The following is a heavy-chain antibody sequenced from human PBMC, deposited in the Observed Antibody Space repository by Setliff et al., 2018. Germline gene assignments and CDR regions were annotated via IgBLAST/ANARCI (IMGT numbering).Heavy chain of an antibody. CDR2: IYHSGST. CDR3: ARRTEYYNFWSGYYDY. V-gene: IGHV4-38-2*01. Sequence: SETLSLTCAVSGYSISSGYYWGWIRQPPGKGLEWIGSIYHSGSTYYNPSLKSRVTISVDTSKNQSSLKLSSVTAADTAVYYCARRTEYYNFWSGYYDYWGQGTPVTVSS. D-gene: IGHD3-3*01. CDR1: GYSISSGYY. J-gene: IGHJ4*02.